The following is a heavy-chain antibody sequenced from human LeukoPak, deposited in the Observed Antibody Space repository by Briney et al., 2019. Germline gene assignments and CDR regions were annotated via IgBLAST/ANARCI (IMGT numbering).Heavy chain of an antibody. V-gene: IGHV4-59*12. CDR1: GASISSYY. CDR3: ARSNWNDVYFDY. D-gene: IGHD1-1*01. Sequence: SETLSLTCTVAGASISSYYWNWIRQTPGKGLEWLGYRHYSGSTNNNPSLKSRVSISADTSKNQFSLKLNSMTAADTAVYYCARSNWNDVYFDYWGQGTLVTVSS. CDR2: RHYSGST. J-gene: IGHJ4*02.